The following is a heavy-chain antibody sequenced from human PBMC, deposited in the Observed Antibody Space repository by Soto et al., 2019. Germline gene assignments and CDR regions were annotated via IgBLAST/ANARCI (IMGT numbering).Heavy chain of an antibody. V-gene: IGHV3-23*01. CDR3: AKRICSSSICSQFYHYGMDV. CDR2: ISASGGST. CDR1: GFTFSNYA. J-gene: IGHJ6*02. Sequence: GGSLRLSCAASGFTFSNYAMSWVRQGPGKGLEWVSVISASGGSTYYADSVKGRVTITSDNSKNTLYLQMNGLRVEDTAVYYCAKRICSSSICSQFYHYGMDVWGQGTTVTVSS. D-gene: IGHD2-2*01.